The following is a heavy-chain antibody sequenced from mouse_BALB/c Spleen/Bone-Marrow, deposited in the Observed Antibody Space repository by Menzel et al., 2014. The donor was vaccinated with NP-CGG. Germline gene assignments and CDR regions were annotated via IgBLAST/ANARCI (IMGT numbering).Heavy chain of an antibody. V-gene: IGHV4-1*02. CDR2: INPDSSTI. Sequence: EVKLVESGGGLVQPGGSLKLSRAASGFDFSSYWMSWVRQAPGKGLEWIGEINPDSSTINYTPSLKDKFIISRDNAKNTLYLQMSKVRSEDTALYYCARRGGYFAYWGQGTLVTVSA. CDR3: ARRGGYFAY. D-gene: IGHD1-1*02. J-gene: IGHJ3*01. CDR1: GFDFSSYW.